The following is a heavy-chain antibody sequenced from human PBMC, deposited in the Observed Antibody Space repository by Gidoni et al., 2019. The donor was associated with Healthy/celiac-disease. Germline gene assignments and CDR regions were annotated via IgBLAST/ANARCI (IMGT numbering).Heavy chain of an antibody. Sequence: EVQLVESGGGLVKPGGSLRLSCAASGFTFSNAWMRWVRQAPGKGLEWVGRIKSKTDGGTTDYAAPVKGRFTISRDDSKNTLYLQMNSLKTEDTAVYYCTEISVVVIPDDAFDIWGQGTMVTVSS. D-gene: IGHD3-22*01. CDR3: TEISVVVIPDDAFDI. J-gene: IGHJ3*02. V-gene: IGHV3-15*01. CDR1: GFTFSNAW. CDR2: IKSKTDGGTT.